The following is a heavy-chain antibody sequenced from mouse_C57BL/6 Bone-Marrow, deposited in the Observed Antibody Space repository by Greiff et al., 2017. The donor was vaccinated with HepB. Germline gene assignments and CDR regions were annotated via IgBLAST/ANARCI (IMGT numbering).Heavy chain of an antibody. Sequence: QLNYSFSSLINPCSSFHLSFQSTFSTFTCYFISLLTPIPGPCLEWLGEILPGSGSTNYNEKFKGKATFTADTSSNTAYMQLSILTTEDSAIYYCARGYSNYVMDYWGQGTSVTVSS. V-gene: IGHV1-9*01. CDR3: ARGYSNYVMDY. D-gene: IGHD2-5*01. CDR2: ILPGSGST. CDR1: FSTFTCYF. J-gene: IGHJ4*01.